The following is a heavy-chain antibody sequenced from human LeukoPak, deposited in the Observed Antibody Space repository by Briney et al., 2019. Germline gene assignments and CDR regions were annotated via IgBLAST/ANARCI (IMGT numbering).Heavy chain of an antibody. CDR2: MYYSGST. J-gene: IGHJ4*02. CDR1: GGSISSSSHY. CDR3: ARLRYCSSTSCSYFDY. D-gene: IGHD2-2*01. Sequence: PSETLSLTCTVSGGSISSSSHYWGWIRQPPGKGLEWIGSMYYSGSTYYNPSLKSRVTISADRSKNQFSLKLSSVTAADTAAYYCARLRYCSSTSCSYFDYWGQGTLVTVSS. V-gene: IGHV4-39*07.